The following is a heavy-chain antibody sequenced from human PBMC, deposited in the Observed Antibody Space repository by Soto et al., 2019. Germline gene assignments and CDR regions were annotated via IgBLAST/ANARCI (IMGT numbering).Heavy chain of an antibody. CDR2: IKQDGSEK. V-gene: IGHV3-7*01. J-gene: IGHJ3*02. CDR3: ARASPNYYGSESYYKADAFDI. CDR1: GFTFSGYW. Sequence: EVQLVESGGGLVQPGGSLRLSCAAAGFTFSGYWMSWVRRAPGKGLEWVAKIKQDGSEKYYVDYVKGRFTISRDNAKNSLYLQMNSLRAEDTAVDYCARASPNYYGSESYYKADAFDIWGQGTMVTVSS. D-gene: IGHD3-10*01.